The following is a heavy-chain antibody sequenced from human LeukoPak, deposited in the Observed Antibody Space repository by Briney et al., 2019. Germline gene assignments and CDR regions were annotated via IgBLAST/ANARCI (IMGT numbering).Heavy chain of an antibody. J-gene: IGHJ4*02. D-gene: IGHD3-3*01. CDR3: ARGGYHFWSGYYLHDY. Sequence: GESLRLSCAAPGFTFSSYSMNWVRQAPGKGLEWVSSISSSSSYIYYADSVKGRFTISRDNAKNSMYLQMNSLRAEDTAVYYCARGGYHFWSGYYLHDYGGQGTLVTVSS. CDR1: GFTFSSYS. CDR2: ISSSSSYI. V-gene: IGHV3-21*01.